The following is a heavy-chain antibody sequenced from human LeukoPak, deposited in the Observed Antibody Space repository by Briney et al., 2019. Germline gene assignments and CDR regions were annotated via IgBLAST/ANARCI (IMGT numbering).Heavy chain of an antibody. CDR2: IHSSGST. V-gene: IGHV4-4*09. Sequence: ASETLSLTCTVSGGSISRYYWSWIRQPPGKGLAWIGYIHSSGSTNYNPALKSRVTILVDTSKNQFSLKLTSVTAADTAVYYCASHTYSSSSPFDFWGQGTLVTVSS. D-gene: IGHD6-6*01. CDR1: GGSISRYY. CDR3: ASHTYSSSSPFDF. J-gene: IGHJ4*02.